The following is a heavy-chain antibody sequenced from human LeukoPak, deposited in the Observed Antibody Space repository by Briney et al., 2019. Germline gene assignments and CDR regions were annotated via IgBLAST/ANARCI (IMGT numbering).Heavy chain of an antibody. CDR1: GFTVSSSY. V-gene: IGHV3-53*01. CDR3: ARKDYDFWSGYDWFDP. D-gene: IGHD3-3*01. CDR2: FYSGGKT. J-gene: IGHJ5*02. Sequence: GGSLRLSCAASGFTVSSSYMSWVRQAPGKGLEWVSVFYSGGKTCYTDSVKGRFTISRDNSKNTLYLQMNSLRAEDTAVYYCARKDYDFWSGYDWFDPWGQGTLVTVSS.